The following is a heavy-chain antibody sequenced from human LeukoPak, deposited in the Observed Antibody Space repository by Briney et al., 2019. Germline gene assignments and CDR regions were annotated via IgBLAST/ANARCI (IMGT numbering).Heavy chain of an antibody. CDR1: GGSISSTSLY. CDR2: FSYSVST. J-gene: IGHJ4*02. D-gene: IGHD1-1*01. V-gene: IGHV4-39*07. CDR3: ARGWNRYPY. Sequence: PSETLSLTCTVSGGSISSTSLYWGWIRQPPGKGLEWIGSFSYSVSTYYNPSLKSRVTISVDTSKNQFSLKLSSLTAADTAVYYCARGWNRYPYWGQGALVTVSS.